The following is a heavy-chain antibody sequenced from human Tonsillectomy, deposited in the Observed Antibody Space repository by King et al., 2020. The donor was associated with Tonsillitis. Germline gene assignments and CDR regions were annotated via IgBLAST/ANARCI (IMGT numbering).Heavy chain of an antibody. CDR2: ISGSGGST. D-gene: IGHD2-2*01. V-gene: IGHV3-23*04. J-gene: IGHJ4*02. Sequence: VQLVESGGGLVQPGGSLRLSCAASGFTFSSYAMSWVRQAPGKGLEWVSAISGSGGSTYYADSVKGRFTISRDNSKNTLYLQMNRLRAEETAVYYCAKFPGYCSSTSCYYYFDYWGQGTLVTVSS. CDR1: GFTFSSYA. CDR3: AKFPGYCSSTSCYYYFDY.